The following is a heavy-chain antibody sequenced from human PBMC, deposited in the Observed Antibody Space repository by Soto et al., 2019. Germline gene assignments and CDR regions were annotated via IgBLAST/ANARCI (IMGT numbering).Heavy chain of an antibody. CDR1: GGSISSYY. Sequence: SETLSLTCTVSGGSISSYYWSWIRQPPGKGLEWIGYIYYSGSTNYNPSLKSRVTISVDTSKNQFSLKLSSVTAADTAAYYCARRTTVTTSGYYYYGMDVWGQGTTVTVSS. J-gene: IGHJ6*02. D-gene: IGHD4-17*01. CDR2: IYYSGST. V-gene: IGHV4-59*01. CDR3: ARRTTVTTSGYYYYGMDV.